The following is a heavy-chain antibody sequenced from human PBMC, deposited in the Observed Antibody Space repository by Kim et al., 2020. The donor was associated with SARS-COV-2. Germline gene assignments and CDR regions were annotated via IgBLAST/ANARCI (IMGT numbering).Heavy chain of an antibody. V-gene: IGHV3-21*01. Sequence: GGSLRLSCAASGFTFSSSSMSWVRQAPGKGLEWVSPISSSSSYIYNADSVPGRFTISRDNAKNSLNLQMNSLRAEDTAAYYCARGGGAAISSRVVGEDYFDYWGQGTLVTVSS. J-gene: IGHJ4*02. D-gene: IGHD2-2*01. CDR3: ARGGGAAISSRVVGEDYFDY. CDR2: ISSSSSYI. CDR1: GFTFSSSS.